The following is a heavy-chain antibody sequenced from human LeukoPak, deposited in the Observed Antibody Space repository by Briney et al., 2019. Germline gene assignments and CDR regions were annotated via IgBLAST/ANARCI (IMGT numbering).Heavy chain of an antibody. CDR2: IKQDGSEK. Sequence: GGSLRLSCAASGFTFSSYWMSWVRQAPGKGLEWVANIKQDGSEKYYVDSVKGRFTISRDNAKNSLYLQMNSLRAEDTAVYYCARDAPYDFWSGYYPFEDYWGQGTLVTVSS. J-gene: IGHJ4*02. V-gene: IGHV3-7*01. CDR3: ARDAPYDFWSGYYPFEDY. D-gene: IGHD3-3*01. CDR1: GFTFSSYW.